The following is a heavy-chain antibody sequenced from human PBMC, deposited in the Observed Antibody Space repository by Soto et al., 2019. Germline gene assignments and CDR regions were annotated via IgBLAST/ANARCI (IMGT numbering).Heavy chain of an antibody. D-gene: IGHD5-18*01. V-gene: IGHV3-30-3*01. CDR3: ARDRLWGTAMFLRYFVI. Sequence: QLQLVESGGGLVQPGRSLRLSCAASGFTSSSYAMHWVRQAPGKGLEWVAVISYDGSNKYYADSVKGPFTISRDNSKNTLSLKMTSLRAEDTAVYYCARDRLWGTAMFLRYFVIWARGTMVTVSS. J-gene: IGHJ2*01. CDR2: ISYDGSNK. CDR1: GFTSSSYA.